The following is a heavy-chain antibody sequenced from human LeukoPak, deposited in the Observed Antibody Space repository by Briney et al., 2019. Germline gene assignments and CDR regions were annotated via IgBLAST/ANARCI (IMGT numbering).Heavy chain of an antibody. J-gene: IGHJ6*02. D-gene: IGHD3-16*01. CDR2: INHNGNVN. CDR1: GFTLSSHW. V-gene: IGHV3-7*03. Sequence: GGSLRLSCVVSGFTLSSHWMNWARQAPGKGLEWVASINHNGNVNYYVDSVKGRFTISRDNAKNSLYLQMSNLRAEDTAVYFCARGGGLDVWGQGATVTVSS. CDR3: ARGGGLDV.